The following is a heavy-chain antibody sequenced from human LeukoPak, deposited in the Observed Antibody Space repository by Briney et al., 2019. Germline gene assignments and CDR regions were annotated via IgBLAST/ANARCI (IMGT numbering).Heavy chain of an antibody. D-gene: IGHD3-22*01. V-gene: IGHV1-2*06. Sequence: ASVKVSCKASGYTFTGHYMHWVRQAPGQGLEWMGRINPNSGGTNYAQKFQGRVTMTRDTSISTAYMELSRLRSDDTAVYYCARLRITMIVVVIPTEGDAFDIWGQGTMVTVSS. CDR2: INPNSGGT. CDR3: ARLRITMIVVVIPTEGDAFDI. J-gene: IGHJ3*02. CDR1: GYTFTGHY.